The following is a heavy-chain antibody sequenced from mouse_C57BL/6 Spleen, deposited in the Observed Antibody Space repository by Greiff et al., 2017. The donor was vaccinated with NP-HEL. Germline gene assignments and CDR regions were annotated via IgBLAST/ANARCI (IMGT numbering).Heavy chain of an antibody. CDR1: GFTFSDYY. V-gene: IGHV5-12*01. J-gene: IGHJ2*01. Sequence: EVKLMESGGGLVQPGGSLKLSCAASGFTFSDYYMYWVRQTPEKRLEWVAYISNGGGSTYYPDTVKGRVTISRDNAKNTLYLQISRLKSEDTDMYYWARRGPTKGFDYWGQGTTLTVSS. CDR3: ARRGPTKGFDY. CDR2: ISNGGGST. D-gene: IGHD1-1*01.